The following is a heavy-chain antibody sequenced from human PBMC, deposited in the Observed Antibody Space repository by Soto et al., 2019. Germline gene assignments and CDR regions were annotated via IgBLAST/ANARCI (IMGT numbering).Heavy chain of an antibody. CDR2: IIPILGIA. V-gene: IGHV1-69*08. CDR1: GGTFSSYT. CDR3: ARDGGGYYDSSGYYTDY. J-gene: IGHJ4*02. Sequence: QVQLVQSGAEVKKPGSSVKVSCKASGGTFSSYTISWVRQAPGQGLEWMGRIIPILGIANYAQKFQGRVTITADKSTSTDYMELSSLRSEDTAVYYCARDGGGYYDSSGYYTDYWGQGTLVTVSS. D-gene: IGHD3-22*01.